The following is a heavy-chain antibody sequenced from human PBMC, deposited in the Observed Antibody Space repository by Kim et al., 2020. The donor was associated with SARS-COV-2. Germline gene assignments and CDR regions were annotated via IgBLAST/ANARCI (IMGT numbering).Heavy chain of an antibody. CDR2: ISAYNGNT. CDR1: GYTFTSYG. D-gene: IGHD3-22*01. V-gene: IGHV1-18*04. J-gene: IGHJ4*02. Sequence: ASVKVSCKASGYTFTSYGISWVRQAPGQGLEWMGWISAYNGNTNYAQKLQGRVTMTTDTSTSTAYMELRSLRSDDTAVYYCAREKYYYDSSGYSYRWFDYWGQGTLVTVSS. CDR3: AREKYYYDSSGYSYRWFDY.